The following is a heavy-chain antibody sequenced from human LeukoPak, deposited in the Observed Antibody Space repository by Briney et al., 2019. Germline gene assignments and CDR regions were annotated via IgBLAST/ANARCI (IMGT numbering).Heavy chain of an antibody. CDR1: GFTVSSNY. J-gene: IGHJ4*02. Sequence: GGSLRLSCAASGFTVSSNYMSWVRRAPGKGLEWVSDIYSGSTTFYADSVKGRFTISRDNSKNTLYLQMNSLRAEDTAVYYCAKRRDPLVTGTNSCDYWGQGTLVTVSS. CDR2: IYSGSTT. D-gene: IGHD1-7*01. V-gene: IGHV3-53*01. CDR3: AKRRDPLVTGTNSCDY.